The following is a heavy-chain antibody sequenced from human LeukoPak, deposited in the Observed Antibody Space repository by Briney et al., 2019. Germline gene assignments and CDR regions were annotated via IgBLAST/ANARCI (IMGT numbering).Heavy chain of an antibody. Sequence: GGSLRLPCAASGFTFSDFVMSWVRQAPGKGLEWISAIYGSALKTYYVDSVKGRFTISRDNAKSSLYLQMNSLRAEDTAVYYCARGGVYYDSSGYDYWGQGTLVTVSS. CDR2: IYGSALKT. J-gene: IGHJ4*02. D-gene: IGHD3-22*01. V-gene: IGHV3-23*01. CDR1: GFTFSDFV. CDR3: ARGGVYYDSSGYDY.